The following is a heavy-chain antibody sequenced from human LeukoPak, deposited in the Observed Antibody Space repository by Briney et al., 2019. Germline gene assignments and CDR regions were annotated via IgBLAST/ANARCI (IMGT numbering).Heavy chain of an antibody. J-gene: IGHJ4*02. CDR1: GFIFNNYW. D-gene: IGHD3-22*01. CDR3: TRGASSGHYVSGDH. V-gene: IGHV3-74*01. CDR2: INGDGSST. Sequence: PGGSLRLSCAASGFIFNNYWMHWVRQAPGKGLVWVSRINGDGSSTSYADSVKGRFTISRDNAKNTVSLQMNSLRAEDTAFYYCTRGASSGHYVSGDHWGQGALVIVSS.